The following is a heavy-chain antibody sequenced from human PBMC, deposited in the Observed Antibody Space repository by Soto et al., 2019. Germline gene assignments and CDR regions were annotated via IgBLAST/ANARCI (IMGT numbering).Heavy chain of an antibody. D-gene: IGHD1-26*01. CDR2: IHSDGSST. CDR3: ARGDRGAFDL. V-gene: IGHV3-74*01. J-gene: IGHJ3*01. CDR1: GFTFSYYW. Sequence: EVQLVESGGGLVRPGGSLRLSCAASGFTFSYYWMHWVRQAPGKGLVWVSRIHSDGSSTTYADFVKGRFIISRDNARNTVDLPMNSERVEDTGVYYCARGDRGAFDLWGQGTVVTVSS.